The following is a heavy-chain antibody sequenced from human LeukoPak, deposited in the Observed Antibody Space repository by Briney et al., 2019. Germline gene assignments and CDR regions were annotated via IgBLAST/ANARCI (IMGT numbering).Heavy chain of an antibody. D-gene: IGHD4-17*01. J-gene: IGHJ4*02. V-gene: IGHV4-38-2*02. CDR1: GYSISSGYY. CDR2: IYHSGST. Sequence: PSETLSLTCTVSGYSISSGYYWGWIRQPPGKGLEWIGSIYHSGSTYYNPSLKSRVTISVDTSKNQFSLKLSSVTAADTAVYYCARVELDGDYAWYFDYWGQGTLVTVSS. CDR3: ARVELDGDYAWYFDY.